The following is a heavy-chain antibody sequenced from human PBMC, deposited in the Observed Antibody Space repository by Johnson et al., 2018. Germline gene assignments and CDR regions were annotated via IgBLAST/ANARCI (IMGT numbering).Heavy chain of an antibody. D-gene: IGHD4-17*01. J-gene: IGHJ6*02. CDR2: ISGSGGST. CDR1: GFTFSSYA. Sequence: VQLVESGGGLVQPGGSLRLSCAASGFTFSSYAMSWVRQAPGQGLEWVSAISGSGGSTYYADSVKGRFTIARDNSNTPLYLQMKSLRVEDTAVYYCARARGTTVTMGYYCMDVWGQGTTVTVSS. V-gene: IGHV3-23*04. CDR3: ARARGTTVTMGYYCMDV.